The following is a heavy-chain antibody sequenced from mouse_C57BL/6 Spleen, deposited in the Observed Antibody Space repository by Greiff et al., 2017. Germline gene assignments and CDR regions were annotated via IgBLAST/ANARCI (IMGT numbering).Heavy chain of an antibody. V-gene: IGHV5-17*01. CDR1: GFTFSDYG. CDR2: ISSGSSTI. D-gene: IGHD1-1*01. J-gene: IGHJ4*01. Sequence: EVKLVESGGGLVKPGGSLKLSCAASGFTFSDYGMHWVRQAPEKGLEWVAYISSGSSTIYYADTVKGRFTISRDNAKNTLFLQMTSLRSEDTAMYYCARVYGSSYGYAMDYWGQGTSVTVSS. CDR3: ARVYGSSYGYAMDY.